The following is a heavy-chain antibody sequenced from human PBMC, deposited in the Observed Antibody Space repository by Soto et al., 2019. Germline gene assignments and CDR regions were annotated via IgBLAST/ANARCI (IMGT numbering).Heavy chain of an antibody. CDR3: ARRGGHYYYYMDV. Sequence: SETLSLTCTVSGCSISSYYWSWIRQPPGKGLEWIGYIYYSGSTNYNPSLKSRVTISVDTSKNQFSLKLSSVTAADTAVYYCARRGGHYYYYMDVWGKGTTVTVSS. D-gene: IGHD3-10*01. V-gene: IGHV4-59*08. CDR2: IYYSGST. J-gene: IGHJ6*03. CDR1: GCSISSYY.